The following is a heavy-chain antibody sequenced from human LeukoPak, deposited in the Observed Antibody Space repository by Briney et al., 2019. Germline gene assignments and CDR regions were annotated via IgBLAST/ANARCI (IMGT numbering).Heavy chain of an antibody. CDR1: GGSISSGDYY. D-gene: IGHD6-13*01. V-gene: IGHV4-30-4*08. J-gene: IGHJ4*02. CDR2: IYYSGST. Sequence: PSETLSLTCTVSGGSISSGDYYWSWIRQPPGKGLEWIGYIYYSGSTYYNPSLKSRVTISVDTSKNQFSLKLSSVTAADTAVYYCAREQQLALQSFDYWGQGTLVTVSS. CDR3: AREQQLALQSFDY.